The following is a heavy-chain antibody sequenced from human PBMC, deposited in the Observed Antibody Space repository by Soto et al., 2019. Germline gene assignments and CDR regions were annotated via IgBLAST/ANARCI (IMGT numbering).Heavy chain of an antibody. J-gene: IGHJ5*02. Sequence: PWGSRRLSCAASGFAFSSYAMSWVRQAPGKGLEWVSAISGSVGSTYYADSVKGRFTISRDNSKNTLYLQMNSLRAGDTAVYYCAKDLYYYDTWGQGTLVTVS. CDR2: ISGSVGST. CDR3: AKDLYYYDT. V-gene: IGHV3-23*01. D-gene: IGHD3-22*01. CDR1: GFAFSSYA.